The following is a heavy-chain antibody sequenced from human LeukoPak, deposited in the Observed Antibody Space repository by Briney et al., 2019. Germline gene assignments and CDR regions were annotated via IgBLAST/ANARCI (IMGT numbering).Heavy chain of an antibody. CDR2: ISWDGGST. V-gene: IGHV3-43*01. Sequence: GGSLRLSCAASGFTFDDYTMHWVRQAPGKGLEWVSLISWDGGSTYYADSVKGRFTISRDNSKNSLYLHMNSLRTEDTALYYCAKEGPGIAVAGLDYWGQGTLVTVSS. D-gene: IGHD6-19*01. CDR3: AKEGPGIAVAGLDY. J-gene: IGHJ4*02. CDR1: GFTFDDYT.